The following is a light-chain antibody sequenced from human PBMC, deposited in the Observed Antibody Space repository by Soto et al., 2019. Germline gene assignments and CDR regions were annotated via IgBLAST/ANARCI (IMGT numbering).Light chain of an antibody. CDR1: SSDVGAYNY. J-gene: IGLJ1*01. CDR2: DVS. V-gene: IGLV2-14*01. Sequence: QSALAQPASVSGSPGQSIAISCTGISSDVGAYNYVSWYQQHPGKAPKLIIFDVSNRPSGVSNRFSGSKSGDTASLTISGLQAENEADYFCKSYTTSSTYVFGTGTKVTVL. CDR3: KSYTTSSTYV.